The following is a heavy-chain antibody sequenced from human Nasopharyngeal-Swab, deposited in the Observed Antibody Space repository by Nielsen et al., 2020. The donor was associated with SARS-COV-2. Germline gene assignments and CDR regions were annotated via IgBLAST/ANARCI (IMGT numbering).Heavy chain of an antibody. V-gene: IGHV3-30-3*01. CDR3: ARDLGDV. CDR1: GFTFSSYA. CDR2: ISYDGSNK. J-gene: IGHJ6*04. Sequence: GESLKISCAASGFTFSSYAMHWVRQAPGKGLEWVAVISYDGSNKYYADSVKGRFIISRDNSKNTLYLQMNSLRAEDTAVYYCARDLGDVWGKGTTVTVPS.